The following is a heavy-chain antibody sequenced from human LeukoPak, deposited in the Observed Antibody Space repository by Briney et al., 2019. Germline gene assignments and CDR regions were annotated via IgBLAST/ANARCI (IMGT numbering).Heavy chain of an antibody. D-gene: IGHD3-22*01. Sequence: SETLSLTCTVSGGSFSSSSYYWGWIRQPPGKGLEWIGSIYYSGSTYYNPSLKSRVTISVDTSKNQFSLKLSSVTAADTAVYYCARDHGRYDSSGYYPDAFDIWGQGTMVTVSS. CDR3: ARDHGRYDSSGYYPDAFDI. J-gene: IGHJ3*02. V-gene: IGHV4-39*07. CDR2: IYYSGST. CDR1: GGSFSSSSYY.